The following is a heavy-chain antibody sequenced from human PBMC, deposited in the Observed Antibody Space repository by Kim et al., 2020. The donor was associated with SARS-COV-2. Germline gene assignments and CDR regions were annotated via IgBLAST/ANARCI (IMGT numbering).Heavy chain of an antibody. CDR3: AKVIWALLRKNYGMAMDV. D-gene: IGHD4-17*01. J-gene: IGHJ6*02. V-gene: IGHV3-30*18. CDR1: GFTFSSYG. Sequence: GGSLRLSCAASGFTFSSYGMHWVRQAPGKGLEWVAVISYDGSNKYYADSVKGRFTISRDNSKNTLYLQMNSLRAEDTAVYYCAKVIWALLRKNYGMAMDVWGQGTTVTVSS. CDR2: ISYDGSNK.